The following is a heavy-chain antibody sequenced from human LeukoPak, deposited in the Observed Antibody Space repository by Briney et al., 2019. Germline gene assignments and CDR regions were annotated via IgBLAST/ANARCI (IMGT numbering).Heavy chain of an antibody. J-gene: IGHJ3*02. CDR2: ISSNGGST. Sequence: QSGGSLRLSCAASGFTFSSYAMHWVRQAPGKGLEYVSAISSNGGSTYYANSVKGRFTISRDNSKNTLYLQMGSLRAEDMAVYHCVADYYDSSGSNERHAFDIWGQGTMVTVSS. D-gene: IGHD3-22*01. V-gene: IGHV3-64*01. CDR1: GFTFSSYA. CDR3: VADYYDSSGSNERHAFDI.